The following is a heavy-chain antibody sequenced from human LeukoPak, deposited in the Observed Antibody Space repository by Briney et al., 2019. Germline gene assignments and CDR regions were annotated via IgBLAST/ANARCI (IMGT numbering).Heavy chain of an antibody. J-gene: IGHJ3*02. D-gene: IGHD3-3*01. Sequence: GGSLKLSCAASGFTFSSYWTSWVRQAPGKGLEWVANIKQDGSEKYYVDSVKGRFTISRDNAKNSLYLQMNSLRAEDTAVYYCARDSTIYDFWSGYSGAFDIWGQGTMVTVSS. CDR1: GFTFSSYW. V-gene: IGHV3-7*01. CDR3: ARDSTIYDFWSGYSGAFDI. CDR2: IKQDGSEK.